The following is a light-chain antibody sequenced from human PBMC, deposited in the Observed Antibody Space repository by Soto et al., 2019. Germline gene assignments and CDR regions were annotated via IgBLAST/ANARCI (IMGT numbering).Light chain of an antibody. CDR3: QHPNNWFSWT. Sequence: EIVLTQSPATLSLSPGERATLSCMASQSVINYLAWYHQRPGQAPRLLIYDTSSRATGIPARFRGSGSGTNFTPNITSLEPEDFAVYHCQHPNNWFSWTLGQGTKVDIK. V-gene: IGKV3-11*01. CDR2: DTS. CDR1: QSVINY. J-gene: IGKJ1*01.